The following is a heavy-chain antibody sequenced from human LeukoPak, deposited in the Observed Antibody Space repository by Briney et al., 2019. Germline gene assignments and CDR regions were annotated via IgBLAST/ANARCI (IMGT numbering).Heavy chain of an antibody. CDR1: GFTFSSRDW. CDR2: IYTGGST. CDR3: ALSNYYYYIDV. Sequence: GGSLRLSCVASGFTFSSRDWMTWVRQAPGKGLEWVSVIYTGGSTYYTDSVKGRFTISRDNSKNTLYLQMNSLRAEDTAVYYCALSNYYYYIDVWGKGTTVTISS. D-gene: IGHD3-16*02. J-gene: IGHJ6*03. V-gene: IGHV3-66*01.